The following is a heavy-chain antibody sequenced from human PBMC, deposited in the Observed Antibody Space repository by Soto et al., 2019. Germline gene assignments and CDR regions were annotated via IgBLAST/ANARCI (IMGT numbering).Heavy chain of an antibody. CDR2: ISSDGSNK. Sequence: GGSLRLSCAASGFTFSSYTMHWVRQAPGKGLEWVALISSDGSNKYYVDAVKGRFTISRDNSKNTLYLQMNSLRAEDTAVYYCAKDPAFFTISGGMDVWGQGTTVTVSS. V-gene: IGHV3-30-3*01. CDR1: GFTFSSYT. J-gene: IGHJ6*02. CDR3: AKDPAFFTISGGMDV. D-gene: IGHD3-9*01.